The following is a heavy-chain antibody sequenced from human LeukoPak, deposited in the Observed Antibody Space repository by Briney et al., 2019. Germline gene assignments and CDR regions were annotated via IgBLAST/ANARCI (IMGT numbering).Heavy chain of an antibody. Sequence: SETLSLTCTVSGGSVSSGSYYWSWIRQPPGKGLEWIGYIHYSGSTNYNPSLKSRVTISIDTSKNQFSLKVSSVTAADTAVYYCARDGRGYYDSSGSFDYWGQGTLVTVSS. J-gene: IGHJ4*02. D-gene: IGHD3-22*01. CDR3: ARDGRGYYDSSGSFDY. CDR1: GGSVSSGSYY. V-gene: IGHV4-61*01. CDR2: IHYSGST.